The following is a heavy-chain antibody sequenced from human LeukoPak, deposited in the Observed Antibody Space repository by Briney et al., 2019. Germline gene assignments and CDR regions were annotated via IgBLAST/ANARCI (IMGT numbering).Heavy chain of an antibody. CDR3: ARDAGATKGFDY. Sequence: ASVKVSCKTSGYTFISYGISWVRQAPGQGLEWMGWISADNGNTNYAQNFKGRVTMTTDTSTITVYMELRSLRSDDTAMYYCARDAGATKGFDYWGQGTLVTVSS. CDR1: GYTFISYG. D-gene: IGHD1-26*01. V-gene: IGHV1-18*01. CDR2: ISADNGNT. J-gene: IGHJ4*02.